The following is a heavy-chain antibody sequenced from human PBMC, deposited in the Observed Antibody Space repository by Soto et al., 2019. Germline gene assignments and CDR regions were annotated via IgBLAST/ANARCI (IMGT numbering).Heavy chain of an antibody. CDR1: GFTFSSFW. CDR3: SRSLNS. Sequence: GGSLRLSCAASGFTFSSFWMDWVRQAPGKGLEWVANINPDGSEKHYVDSVKGRFTISRDNVRNSLYLQMSSLTAGDSALYYCSRSLNSWGQGTRVTVSS. CDR2: INPDGSEK. V-gene: IGHV3-7*01. J-gene: IGHJ4*02.